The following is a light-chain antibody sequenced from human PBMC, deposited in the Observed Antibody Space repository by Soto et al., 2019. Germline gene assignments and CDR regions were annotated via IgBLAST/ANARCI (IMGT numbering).Light chain of an antibody. CDR3: QQYYETPPT. CDR1: QSVLFGSSNKNY. J-gene: IGKJ1*01. V-gene: IGKV4-1*01. CDR2: WAS. Sequence: VVMTQSPDSLAASLGERATIDCKSSQSVLFGSSNKNYLAWYQQKPGQPPKLLIYWASTRESGVPDRFRGSGSGTDFTLTITSLQAEDAAVYYCQQYYETPPTFGQGTKVDIK.